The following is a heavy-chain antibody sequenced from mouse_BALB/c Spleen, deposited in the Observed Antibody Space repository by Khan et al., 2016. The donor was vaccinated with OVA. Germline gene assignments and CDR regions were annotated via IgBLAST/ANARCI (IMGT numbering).Heavy chain of an antibody. CDR3: TGGGPYYGSYGAWLSY. D-gene: IGHD2-10*01. Sequence: QVQLKQSGAELARPGASVKMSCKASGYTFTSYTMHWVKQRPGQGLEWIGYINPSNDYTNYNQKFKDKVTLTADKSSSTAYMQLSSLTPEDSAASCGTGGGPYYGSYGAWLSYWGQGTLVAVSA. CDR2: INPSNDYT. CDR1: GYTFTSYT. V-gene: IGHV1-4*01. J-gene: IGHJ3*01.